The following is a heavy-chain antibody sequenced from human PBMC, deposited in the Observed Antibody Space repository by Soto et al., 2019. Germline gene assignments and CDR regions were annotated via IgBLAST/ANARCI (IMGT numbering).Heavy chain of an antibody. CDR3: VRGVYYGMDV. D-gene: IGHD6-6*01. CDR2: IWYDGNNK. Sequence: QVQLVESGGGVVQPGRSLRLSCAASGFTFSIYGLHWVRQAPGKGLEWVAVIWYDGNNKYYADSVKGRFTISRDNSKNTLYLQMNSLRVEDTAVYYCVRGVYYGMDVWGQGTTVTVSS. V-gene: IGHV3-33*01. J-gene: IGHJ6*02. CDR1: GFTFSIYG.